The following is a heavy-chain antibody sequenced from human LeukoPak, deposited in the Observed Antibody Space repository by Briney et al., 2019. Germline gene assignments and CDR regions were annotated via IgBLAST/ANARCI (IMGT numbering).Heavy chain of an antibody. CDR1: GGPISSSSYY. J-gene: IGHJ4*02. V-gene: IGHV4-39*01. CDR2: IYYSGST. Sequence: SETLSLTCTVSGGPISSSSYYWGWIRQPPGKGLEWIGSIYYSGSTYYNPSLKSQVTISVDTSKNQSSLKLSSVTAADTAVYYCARRFAGSYGIYFDYWGQGTLVTVSS. CDR3: ARRFAGSYGIYFDY. D-gene: IGHD1-26*01.